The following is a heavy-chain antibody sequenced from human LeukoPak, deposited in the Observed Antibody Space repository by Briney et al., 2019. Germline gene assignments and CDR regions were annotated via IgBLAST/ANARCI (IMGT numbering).Heavy chain of an antibody. J-gene: IGHJ6*02. D-gene: IGHD2-2*01. V-gene: IGHV4-34*01. CDR1: GGSFSGYL. CDR3: SRSGLTGMREYERADYYYYGMDL. CDR2: VNYRGSP. Sequence: SETLSLTCDVPGGSFSGYLWSWIRQSPGKGLEWIGEVNYRGSPHYNPSLESRVTISVDTSKNQLSLKLTSVTAADTALYYCSRSGLTGMREYERADYYYYGMDLWGQGTAVTV.